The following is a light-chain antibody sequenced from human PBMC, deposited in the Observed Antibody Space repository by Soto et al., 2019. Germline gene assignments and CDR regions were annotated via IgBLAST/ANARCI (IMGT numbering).Light chain of an antibody. CDR3: SSYTSSTTLYV. CDR1: SSDVGNYNY. J-gene: IGLJ1*01. V-gene: IGLV2-14*03. Sequence: QSALTQPASVSGPPGQSITISCTGASSDVGNYNYVSWYQQHPGKAPKLIIYDVSNRPSGVSNRFSGSKSGNTASLTISGLQAEDEADYYCSSYTSSTTLYVFGTGTKVTVL. CDR2: DVS.